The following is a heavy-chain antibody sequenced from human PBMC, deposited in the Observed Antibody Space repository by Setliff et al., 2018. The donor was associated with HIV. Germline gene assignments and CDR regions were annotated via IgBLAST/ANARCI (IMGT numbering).Heavy chain of an antibody. D-gene: IGHD2-15*01. J-gene: IGHJ3*02. Sequence: ASVQVPCKTSGYTFTDYYMHWVRQAPGHGLEWMGRINANRGGTSYAQKFQGRVTMTSDTSISTGYMELSRLTSDDTAVYYCASDVVVPAATPYDAFDIWGQGTMVTVSS. CDR2: INANRGGT. CDR3: ASDVVVPAATPYDAFDI. V-gene: IGHV1-2*06. CDR1: GYTFTDYY.